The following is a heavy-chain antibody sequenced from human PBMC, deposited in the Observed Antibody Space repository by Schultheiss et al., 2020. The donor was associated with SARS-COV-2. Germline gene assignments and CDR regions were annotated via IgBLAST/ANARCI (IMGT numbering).Heavy chain of an antibody. D-gene: IGHD5-24*01. CDR2: IYYTGPT. CDR3: ASALDGYSLY. V-gene: IGHV4-59*08. J-gene: IGHJ4*02. CDR1: GGSVSHYY. Sequence: SQTLSLTCSVSGGSVSHYYWSWIRQPPGKRLEWIGYIYYTGPTRYSPSLESRVTISVDTSKNQFSLKLSSVTAADTAVYYCASALDGYSLYWGQGTLVTVSS.